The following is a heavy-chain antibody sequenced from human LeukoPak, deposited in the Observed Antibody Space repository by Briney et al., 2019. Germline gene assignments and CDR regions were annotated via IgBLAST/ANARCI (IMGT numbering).Heavy chain of an antibody. CDR3: ARDYYDSSGYLVTPLDY. J-gene: IGHJ4*02. CDR2: IYSSGNT. CDR1: GFTVSSNY. D-gene: IGHD3-22*01. V-gene: IGHV3-53*01. Sequence: GGSPRLSCAASGFTVSSNYMSWVRQAPGKGLEWVSVIYSSGNTYYADSVKGRFTISRDNSKNTLYLQMNSLRAEDTAVYYCARDYYDSSGYLVTPLDYWGQGTLVTVSS.